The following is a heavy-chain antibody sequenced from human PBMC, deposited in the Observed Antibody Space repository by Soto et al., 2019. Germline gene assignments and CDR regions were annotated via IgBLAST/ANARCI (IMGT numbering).Heavy chain of an antibody. Sequence: SETLSLTCTVSGGSISSYYLSWIRQPTGKGLEWIGYIYYSGSTNYNPSLKSRVTISVDTSKNQFSLKLSSVTAADTAVYYCARVSITMVRGPKNYYYYYMDVWGKGTTVTV. CDR3: ARVSITMVRGPKNYYYYYMDV. V-gene: IGHV4-59*01. J-gene: IGHJ6*03. CDR1: GGSISSYY. CDR2: IYYSGST. D-gene: IGHD3-10*01.